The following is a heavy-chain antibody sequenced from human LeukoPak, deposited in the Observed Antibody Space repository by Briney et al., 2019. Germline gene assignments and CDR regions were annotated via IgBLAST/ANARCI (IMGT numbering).Heavy chain of an antibody. D-gene: IGHD4-17*01. CDR1: GFTFSGSL. CDR3: ARAGRVTTTYWYFDL. CDR2: ISYDGSNK. J-gene: IGHJ2*01. Sequence: GGSLRLSCAASGFTFSGSLVHWVRQAPGKGLEWVAVISYDGSNKHYADSVKGRFTISRDNSKNTMYLQMNSLRGEDTAVYYCARAGRVTTTYWYFDLWGRGTLVTVSS. V-gene: IGHV3-30-3*01.